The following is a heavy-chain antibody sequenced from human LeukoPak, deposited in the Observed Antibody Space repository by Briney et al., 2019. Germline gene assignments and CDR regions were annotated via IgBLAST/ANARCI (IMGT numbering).Heavy chain of an antibody. CDR1: GYFINTDSF. D-gene: IGHD3-22*01. Sequence: SETLSLTCTVSGYFINTDSFWGWIRQPPGEGLEWIGSINHSGNTYYNPSLKSRVTISVDTSKNQFSLKLSSVTAADTAVYYCARVGHYYDSSGYESGYYFDYWGQGTLVTVSS. CDR2: INHSGNT. CDR3: ARVGHYYDSSGYESGYYFDY. V-gene: IGHV4-38-2*02. J-gene: IGHJ4*02.